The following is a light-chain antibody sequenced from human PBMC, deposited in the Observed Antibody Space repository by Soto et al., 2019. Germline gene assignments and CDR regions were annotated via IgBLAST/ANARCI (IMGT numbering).Light chain of an antibody. CDR2: AVS. J-gene: IGLJ1*01. V-gene: IGLV2-14*01. CDR1: SSDVGLYDY. CDR3: SSYTSDSSYG. Sequence: QSVLTKPASVSGSRGQSITISCTGTSSDVGLYDYVSWYQQHPSKAPQLMIYAVSNRPSGVSNRFSASKSGNTASLFISGLQAEDEADYYCSSYTSDSSYGFGSGTKVTVL.